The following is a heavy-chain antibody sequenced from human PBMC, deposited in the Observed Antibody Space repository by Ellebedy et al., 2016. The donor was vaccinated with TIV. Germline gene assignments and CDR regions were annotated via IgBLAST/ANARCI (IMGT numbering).Heavy chain of an antibody. V-gene: IGHV5-51*01. CDR1: GYSFAGYW. Sequence: GESLKISCRGSGYSFAGYWIAWVRQMPGRGLEWMGLIYPDNSDTRYSPSFQGQVTISADKSITTVYLQWSSLRASDTAMYYCARQAATAATLPLVYYDPWGQGTLVTVSS. J-gene: IGHJ5*02. CDR3: ARQAATAATLPLVYYDP. D-gene: IGHD1-26*01. CDR2: IYPDNSDT.